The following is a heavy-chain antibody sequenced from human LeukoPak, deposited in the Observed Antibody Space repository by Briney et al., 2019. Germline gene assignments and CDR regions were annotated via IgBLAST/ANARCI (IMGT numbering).Heavy chain of an antibody. J-gene: IGHJ5*02. Sequence: ASVKVSCTASGYTFTTYTMNWVRQAPGQGLEWMGWINTNTGNPTYAQGFTGRFVFSLDTSVSTAYLQISSLKAEDTAMYYCARERSPIFGVVRRHNNWFDPWGQGTLVTVSS. CDR1: GYTFTTYT. D-gene: IGHD3-3*01. CDR3: ARERSPIFGVVRRHNNWFDP. CDR2: INTNTGNP. V-gene: IGHV7-4-1*02.